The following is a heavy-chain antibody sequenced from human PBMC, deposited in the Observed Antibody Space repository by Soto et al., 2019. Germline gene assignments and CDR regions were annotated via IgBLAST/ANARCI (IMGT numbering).Heavy chain of an antibody. CDR1: GFTFYGYA. CDR3: AKFGTAAAGDEADY. CDR2: ITWNSDSI. Sequence: GGSLRLSCAASGFTFYGYAMHWVRQPPGKGLEWVSGITWNSDSIGYADSVKGRFTISRDNAKNSLYLQMNSLRAEDTALYYCAKFGTAAAGDEADYWGQGT. V-gene: IGHV3-9*01. J-gene: IGHJ4*02. D-gene: IGHD6-13*01.